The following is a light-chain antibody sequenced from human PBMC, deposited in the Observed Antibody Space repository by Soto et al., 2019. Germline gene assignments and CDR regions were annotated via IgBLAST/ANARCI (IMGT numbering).Light chain of an antibody. Sequence: EIVMTQSPATLSVSPGERATLSCRASQSVSSNLAWYQQKPGQAPRLLIYGASTRATGIPARLSGSGSGTEFTLTISSLQSEDFAVYYCQQYNNLSLTFGQGTKVEIK. V-gene: IGKV3-15*01. CDR3: QQYNNLSLT. CDR2: GAS. J-gene: IGKJ1*01. CDR1: QSVSSN.